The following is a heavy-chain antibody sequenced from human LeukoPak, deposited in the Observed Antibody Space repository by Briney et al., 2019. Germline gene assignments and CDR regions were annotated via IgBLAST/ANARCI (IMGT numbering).Heavy chain of an antibody. CDR2: MNPNSGNT. CDR1: GYTFTSYD. CDR3: AGQDSSGYNDAFDI. D-gene: IGHD3-22*01. J-gene: IGHJ3*02. V-gene: IGHV1-8*01. Sequence: GASVKVSCKASGYTFTSYDINWVRQATGQGLEWMGWMNPNSGNTGYAQKFQGRVTMTRNTSISTAYMELSSLRSEDTAVYYCAGQDSSGYNDAFDIWGQGTMVIVSS.